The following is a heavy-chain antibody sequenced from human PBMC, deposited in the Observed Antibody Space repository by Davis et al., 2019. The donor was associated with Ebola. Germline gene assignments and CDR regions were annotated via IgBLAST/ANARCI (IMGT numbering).Heavy chain of an antibody. CDR1: GYGFADYW. J-gene: IGHJ4*02. CDR3: SGFGLE. D-gene: IGHD3/OR15-3a*01. CDR2: IYAGDSDS. Sequence: GESLKISCKGSGYGFADYWIAWVRQTPGKGLEWMGIIYAGDSDSRYSPSFEGQVIISVDRSIKTAFLQWKSLRASDTAMYYCSGFGLEWGQGTLVTVSS. V-gene: IGHV5-51*01.